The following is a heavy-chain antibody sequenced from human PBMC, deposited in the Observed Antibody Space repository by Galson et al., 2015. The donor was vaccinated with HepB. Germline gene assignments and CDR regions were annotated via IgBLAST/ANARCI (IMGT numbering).Heavy chain of an antibody. D-gene: IGHD6-13*01. V-gene: IGHV3-53*05. CDR3: AKVSRIAAADKMGYFDY. CDR2: IYSGGST. Sequence: SLRLSCAASGFTVSSNYMSWVRQAPGKGLEWVSVIYSGGSTYYADSVKGRFTISRDNAKNSLYLQMNSLRAEDTALYYCAKVSRIAAADKMGYFDYWGQGTLVTVSS. CDR1: GFTVSSNY. J-gene: IGHJ4*02.